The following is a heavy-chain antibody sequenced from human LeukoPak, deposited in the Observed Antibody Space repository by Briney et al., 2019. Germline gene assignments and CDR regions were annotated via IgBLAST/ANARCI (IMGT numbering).Heavy chain of an antibody. CDR3: ARGSSDWTYYFDY. Sequence: GGSLRLSCAASGFTFSSYEMNWVRQAPGKGLEWVSYISSSGSTIYYADSVKGRFTISRDNSKNTLYLQMNSLRAEDTAVYYCARGSSDWTYYFDYWGQGTLVTVSS. D-gene: IGHD6-19*01. V-gene: IGHV3-48*03. J-gene: IGHJ4*02. CDR1: GFTFSSYE. CDR2: ISSSGSTI.